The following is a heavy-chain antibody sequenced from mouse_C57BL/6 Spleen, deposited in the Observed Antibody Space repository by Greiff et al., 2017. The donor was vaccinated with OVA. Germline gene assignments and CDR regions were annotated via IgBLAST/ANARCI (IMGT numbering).Heavy chain of an antibody. J-gene: IGHJ2*01. CDR1: GYTFTDYE. Sequence: QVQLQQSGAELVRPGASVTLSCKASGYTFTDYEMHWVKQTPVHGLEWIGAIDPETGGTAYNQKFKGKAILTADKSSSTAYMELRSLRSEDSAVYYCTREIRRGAHFDYWGQGTTLTVSS. D-gene: IGHD2-12*01. CDR3: TREIRRGAHFDY. V-gene: IGHV1-15*01. CDR2: IDPETGGT.